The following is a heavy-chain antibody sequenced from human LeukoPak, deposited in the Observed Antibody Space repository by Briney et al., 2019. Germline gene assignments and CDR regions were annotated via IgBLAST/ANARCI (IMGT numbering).Heavy chain of an antibody. CDR2: IYYSGST. J-gene: IGHJ5*02. V-gene: IGHV4-39*07. D-gene: IGHD3-10*01. CDR3: ARGVRYYYGSGSYNNWFDP. Sequence: SETLSLTCTVSGGSISSSSYYWGWIRQPPGKGLEWIGSIYYSGSTYYNLSLKSRVTISVDTSKNQFSLKLSSVTAADTAVYYCARGVRYYYGSGSYNNWFDPWGQGTLVTVSS. CDR1: GGSISSSSYY.